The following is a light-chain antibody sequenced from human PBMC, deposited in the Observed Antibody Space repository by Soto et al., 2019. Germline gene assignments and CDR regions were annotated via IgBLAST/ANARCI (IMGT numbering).Light chain of an antibody. V-gene: IGLV2-14*01. Sequence: QSALTQPASVSGSPGQSITISCTGTSSDVGGYNSVSWYQQHAGKAPKFMIYDVTNRPSGVSNRFSGSKSGNTASLTISELQAEDEADYYCSSYTSSTTRVFGTGTKVTVL. CDR1: SSDVGGYNS. CDR2: DVT. CDR3: SSYTSSTTRV. J-gene: IGLJ1*01.